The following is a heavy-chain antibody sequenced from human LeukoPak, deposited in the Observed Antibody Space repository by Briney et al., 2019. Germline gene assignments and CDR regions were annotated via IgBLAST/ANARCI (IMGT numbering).Heavy chain of an antibody. CDR2: IIHSIST. Sequence: SASQSLTYAVDSPSLVSNYWGWIRHPPRNWLELHGLIIHSISTNYNPSLMSRVTISVDTSKNQFSLKLSSVTAADTAVYYCARGVVVTALRQYYYYMDVWGKGTTVTVSS. J-gene: IGHJ6*03. CDR1: SPSLVSNY. D-gene: IGHD2-21*02. V-gene: IGHV4-34*01. CDR3: ARGVVVTALRQYYYYMDV.